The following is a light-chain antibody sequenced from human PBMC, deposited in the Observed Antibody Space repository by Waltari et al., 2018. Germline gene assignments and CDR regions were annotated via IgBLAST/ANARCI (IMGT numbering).Light chain of an antibody. CDR2: DVT. CDR1: STAVGGNHY. Sequence: QSALTQPASVSGTPGQPITTPCPSRSTAVGGNHYFSWYQQQPGNAPQLLIYDVTSRSSGVLDRFSAPKSGNAASLSISGLQTANEPEYYSSENTINTHVVVFGGATRLTVL. V-gene: IGLV2-14*03. J-gene: IGLJ2*01. CDR3: SENTINTHVVV.